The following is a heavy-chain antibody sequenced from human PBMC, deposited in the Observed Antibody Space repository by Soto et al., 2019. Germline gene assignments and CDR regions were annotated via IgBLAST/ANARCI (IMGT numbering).Heavy chain of an antibody. V-gene: IGHV3-21*01. J-gene: IGHJ6*02. CDR1: AFTFSSYN. CDR3: ARDYLVYWSGEYRLSYYYGMDV. D-gene: IGHD2-15*01. Sequence: GGSLRLSCAASAFTFSSYNMNWVRQAQGKGLEWVSSISSSSSYIYYADAVKGRFTISRDNAKNSLYLQMNSLRAEDTAVYYCARDYLVYWSGEYRLSYYYGMDVWGQGTTVTVSS. CDR2: ISSSSSYI.